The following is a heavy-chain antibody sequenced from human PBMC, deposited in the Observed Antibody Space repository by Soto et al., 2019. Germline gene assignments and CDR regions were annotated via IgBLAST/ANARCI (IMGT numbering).Heavy chain of an antibody. J-gene: IGHJ5*02. D-gene: IGHD3-10*01. CDR3: ARDMITMVVHAFHP. CDR1: GGSFSGYY. CDR2: INHSGST. V-gene: IGHV4-34*01. Sequence: SETLSLTCAVYGGSFSGYYWSWIRQPPGKGLEWIGEINHSGSTNYNPSLKSRVTISVDTSKNQFSLKLSSVTAADTAVYYCARDMITMVVHAFHPWGQGTLVTVSS.